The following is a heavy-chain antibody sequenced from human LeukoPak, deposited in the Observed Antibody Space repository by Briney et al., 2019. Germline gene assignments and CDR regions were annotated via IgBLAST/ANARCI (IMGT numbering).Heavy chain of an antibody. CDR1: GYTFTVYY. D-gene: IGHD4-17*01. CDR3: ARIDYGPDY. Sequence: ASVKVSCKASGYTFTVYYIHWMRQAPGQTLEWMGWINPNTGVTDYAQKLQGRVTMTSDTSITTAYMELNRLRSDDTAVYYCARIDYGPDYWGQGTLVTVSS. CDR2: INPNTGVT. J-gene: IGHJ4*02. V-gene: IGHV1-2*02.